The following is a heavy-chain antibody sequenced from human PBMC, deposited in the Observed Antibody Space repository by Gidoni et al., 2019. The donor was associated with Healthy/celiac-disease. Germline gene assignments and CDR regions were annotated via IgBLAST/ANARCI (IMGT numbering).Heavy chain of an antibody. Sequence: QVQLVESGGGVVQPGRSLRLSCAASGFPFSSYGMHWVRQAPGKGLEWVAVISYDGSNKYYADSVKGRFTISRDNSKNTLYLQMNSLRAEDTAVYYCAKDLTPYDAWFGEFDYWGQGTLVTVSS. CDR3: AKDLTPYDAWFGEFDY. CDR1: GFPFSSYG. V-gene: IGHV3-30*18. D-gene: IGHD3-10*01. CDR2: ISYDGSNK. J-gene: IGHJ4*02.